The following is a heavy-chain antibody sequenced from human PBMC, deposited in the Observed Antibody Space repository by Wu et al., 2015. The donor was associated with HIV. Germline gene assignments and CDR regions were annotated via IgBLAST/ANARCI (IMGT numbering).Heavy chain of an antibody. CDR2: ITPRSGST. V-gene: IGHV1-2*02. D-gene: IGHD3-10*01. Sequence: QVYLAQSGAEVKKPGASLRVSCRASEYTFTAYYLHWFRQAPGQTFEWMGYITPRSGSTLYSQKFRDRVSLTRDTAISTAFMDLTGLTSDDTAVYFCARDLGDYYNSGTPGYYWGQGTLVTVSS. CDR1: EYTFTAYY. CDR3: ARDLGDYYNSGTPGYY. J-gene: IGHJ4*02.